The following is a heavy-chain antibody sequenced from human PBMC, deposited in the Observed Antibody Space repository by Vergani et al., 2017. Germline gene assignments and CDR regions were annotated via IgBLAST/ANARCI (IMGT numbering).Heavy chain of an antibody. J-gene: IGHJ6*02. CDR2: INHSGST. Sequence: QVQLQQWGAGLLKPSETLSLTCAVYGGSFSGYYWSWIRQPPGKGLEWIGEINHSGSTNYNPSLKSRVTISVDTSKNQFSLKLSSVTAADTAVYYCARGTRYDGSGRYYGMDVWGQGTTVTVSS. CDR1: GGSFSGYY. CDR3: ARGTRYDGSGRYYGMDV. D-gene: IGHD3-10*01. V-gene: IGHV4-34*01.